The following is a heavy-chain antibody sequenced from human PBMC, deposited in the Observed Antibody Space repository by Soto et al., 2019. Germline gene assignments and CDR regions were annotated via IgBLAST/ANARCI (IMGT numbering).Heavy chain of an antibody. V-gene: IGHV4-59*08. CDR3: ARHFRNYDSADI. CDR2: IHYSGES. D-gene: IGHD3-3*01. J-gene: IGHJ3*02. CDR1: SASISSFY. Sequence: QVQLQESHARLVKSSETLSLTCDVASASISSFYWSWMRQPAGQGLDWIGYIHYSGESNYNTSVQGRVTMAVDTSKNQFALKLSSLTAADTAVYYCARHFRNYDSADIWGQGTMVPVSS.